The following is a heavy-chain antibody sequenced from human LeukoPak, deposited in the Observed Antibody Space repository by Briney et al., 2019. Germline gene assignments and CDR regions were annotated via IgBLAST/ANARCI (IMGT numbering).Heavy chain of an antibody. J-gene: IGHJ4*02. CDR1: GFTFSSYG. CDR2: ISYDGSNK. CDR3: AKGGSGWYSDFDY. V-gene: IGHV3-30*18. Sequence: QSGGSLRLSCAASGFTFSSYGMHWVRQAPGKGLEWVAVISYDGSNKYYADSVKGRFTISRDNSKNTLYLQMNSLRAEDTAVYYCAKGGSGWYSDFDYWGQGTLVTVSS. D-gene: IGHD6-19*01.